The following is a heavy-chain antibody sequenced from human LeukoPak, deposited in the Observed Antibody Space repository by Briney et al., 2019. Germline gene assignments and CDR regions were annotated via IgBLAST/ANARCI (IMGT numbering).Heavy chain of an antibody. V-gene: IGHV1-24*01. CDR1: GYTLSKIS. CDR3: ATLYSTGWAFDS. CDR2: FHPEHGET. Sequence: ASVKASCKVSGYTLSKISMNWVRQAPGKGLEWMGGFHPEHGETVYTQTFQGRVIMTEDTATDTAYMELRSLRSDDTAVYFCATLYSTGWAFDSWGQGTLVTVSS. D-gene: IGHD6-19*01. J-gene: IGHJ5*01.